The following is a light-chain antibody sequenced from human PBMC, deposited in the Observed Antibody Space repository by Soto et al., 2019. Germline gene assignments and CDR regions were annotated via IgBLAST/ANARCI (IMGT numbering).Light chain of an antibody. V-gene: IGKV3-20*01. CDR3: QXYGSSSPWT. CDR2: GAS. Sequence: EIVLTQSPGTLSLSPGERATLSCRASQSVSSSFLAWYQQKPGQAPRLLIYGASSRATGIPDRFSGSGSGTXXXXXXXXXEXEDFAXXYCQXYGSSSPWTFGQGTKVEIK. J-gene: IGKJ1*01. CDR1: QSVSSSF.